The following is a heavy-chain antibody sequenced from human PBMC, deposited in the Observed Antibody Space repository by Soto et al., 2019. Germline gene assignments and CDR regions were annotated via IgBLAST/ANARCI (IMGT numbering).Heavy chain of an antibody. D-gene: IGHD2-15*01. Sequence: QVQLVQSGAEVKKPGASVKVSCKASGYTFTSYAMHWVREAPGQKLEWMAWINADNGNTKYSQKLQGKVTITKDTSAITAYMDLSTLRSEDTVVYYCARDGGGLGYFMLWGQGTLVTVSS. CDR2: INADNGNT. V-gene: IGHV1-3*01. CDR1: GYTFTSYA. J-gene: IGHJ4*02. CDR3: ARDGGGLGYFML.